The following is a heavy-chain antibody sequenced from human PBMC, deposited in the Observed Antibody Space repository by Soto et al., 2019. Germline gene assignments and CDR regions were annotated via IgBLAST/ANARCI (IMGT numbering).Heavy chain of an antibody. CDR1: GDSISISSYY. J-gene: IGHJ4*01. CDR2: MYYSGST. V-gene: IGHV4-39*01. CDR3: EAMLIVGATPYYFEY. Sequence: PSETLSLTCTISGDSISISSYYWAWIRQPPGKGLEWIGSMYYSGSTYNNPSLKSRVTMSVDTPKKQFSLILSSVTAADTAVYYCEAMLIVGATPYYFEYRDEGNLVTVSS. D-gene: IGHD1-26*01.